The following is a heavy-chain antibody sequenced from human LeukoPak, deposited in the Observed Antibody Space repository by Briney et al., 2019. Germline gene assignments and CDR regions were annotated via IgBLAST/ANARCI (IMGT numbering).Heavy chain of an antibody. D-gene: IGHD2-15*01. Sequence: GGSLRLSRAASGFTFSSYSMNWVRQAPGKGREWVSSISSSSSYIYYADSVKGRFTISRDNSKNSLYLQMNSLRAEDTAVYYCARVRAVVAAPGEFWFDPWGQGTLVTVSS. J-gene: IGHJ5*02. CDR3: ARVRAVVAAPGEFWFDP. V-gene: IGHV3-21*01. CDR1: GFTFSSYS. CDR2: ISSSSSYI.